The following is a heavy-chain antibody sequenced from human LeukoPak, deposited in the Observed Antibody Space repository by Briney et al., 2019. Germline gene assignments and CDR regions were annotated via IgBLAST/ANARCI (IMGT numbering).Heavy chain of an antibody. CDR3: ASYSGYGLYFDY. D-gene: IGHD5-12*01. Sequence: KPSETLSLTCTVSGGSISSYYWSWIRQPPGKGLEWIGYIYYSGSTNYNPSLKSRVTISVDTSKNRFSLKLSSVTAADTAVYYCASYSGYGLYFDYWGQGTLVTVSS. CDR2: IYYSGST. V-gene: IGHV4-59*01. J-gene: IGHJ4*02. CDR1: GGSISSYY.